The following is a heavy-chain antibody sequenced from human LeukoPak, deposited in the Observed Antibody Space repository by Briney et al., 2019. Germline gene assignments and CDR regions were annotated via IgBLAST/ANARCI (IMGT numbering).Heavy chain of an antibody. CDR2: IYWDDDK. J-gene: IGHJ4*02. CDR1: GFSLRTAGVG. Sequence: SGPTLVNPTQTLTLTCTFSGFSLRTAGVGVGWIRQPPGKALEWLAVIYWDDDKPYSPSLKSRLTITKDTSKNQVVLTMTNMDPVDTGTYYCALSNIVTPFDYWGQGTLVTVSS. CDR3: ALSNIVTPFDY. D-gene: IGHD5-12*01. V-gene: IGHV2-5*02.